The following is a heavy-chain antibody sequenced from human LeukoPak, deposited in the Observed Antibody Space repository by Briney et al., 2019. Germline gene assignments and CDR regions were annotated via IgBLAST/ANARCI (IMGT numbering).Heavy chain of an antibody. CDR2: IIPIFGTA. J-gene: IGHJ4*02. CDR3: AREGELYYALDY. V-gene: IGHV1-69*05. Sequence: GASVKVSCKASGGTFISYAISWVRQAPGQGLEWMGGIIPIFGTANYAQKFQGRVTITTDESTSTAYMELSSLRSEDTAVYYCAREGELYYALDYWGQGTLVTVSS. D-gene: IGHD1-26*01. CDR1: GGTFISYA.